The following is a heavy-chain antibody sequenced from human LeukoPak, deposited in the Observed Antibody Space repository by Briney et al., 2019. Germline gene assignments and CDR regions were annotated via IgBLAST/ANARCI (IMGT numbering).Heavy chain of an antibody. CDR2: INPNSGGT. Sequence: ASVKVSCKASGYTFTGYYMHWVRQAPGQGLEWMGRINPNSGGTNYAQKFQGRVTMTRDTSISTAYMELSRLRSDDTAVYYCATEDKVVTSLTFDYWGQGTLVTVSS. J-gene: IGHJ4*02. V-gene: IGHV1-2*06. CDR1: GYTFTGYY. D-gene: IGHD4-23*01. CDR3: ATEDKVVTSLTFDY.